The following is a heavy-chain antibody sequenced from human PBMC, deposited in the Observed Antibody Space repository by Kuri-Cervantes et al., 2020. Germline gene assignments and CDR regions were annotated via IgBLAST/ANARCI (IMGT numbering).Heavy chain of an antibody. CDR2: MNPDTGNT. V-gene: IGHV1-8*01. Sequence: ASVKVSCKTSGYTFTRHDINWVRQAAGQGLEWMGWMNPDTGNTGYAQKFQGRVAMTRTTSITTAYMELSSLRSGDTAVYYCARGGGMDVWGQGTTVTVSS. CDR3: ARGGGMDV. J-gene: IGHJ6*02. CDR1: GYTFTRHD.